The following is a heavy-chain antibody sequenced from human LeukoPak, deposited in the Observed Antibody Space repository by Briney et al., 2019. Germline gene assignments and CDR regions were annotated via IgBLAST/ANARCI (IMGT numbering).Heavy chain of an antibody. CDR1: GFTYSSYS. D-gene: IGHD3-3*01. CDR2: ISSSSSTI. V-gene: IGHV3-48*01. J-gene: IGHJ6*03. CDR3: ARGDGSGKYYYYDYMDV. Sequence: GGSLRLSCAASGFTYSSYSTNWVRQAPGKVLEWVSYISSSSSTIYYADSVKGRLTISRDNAKNSLYLQMDSLRAEDTAVYYCARGDGSGKYYYYDYMDVWGKGTTVTVSS.